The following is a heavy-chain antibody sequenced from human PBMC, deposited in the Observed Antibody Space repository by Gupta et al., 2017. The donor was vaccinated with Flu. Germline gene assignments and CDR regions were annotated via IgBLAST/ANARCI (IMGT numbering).Heavy chain of an antibody. CDR2: ISGDGTDT. J-gene: IGHJ4*02. CDR1: YW. Sequence: YWMHWVRQAPGKGLVWVSRISGDGTDTTYADAVKGRFTISRDNAKNTVYLQMSSLRDEDTAVYFCARVIMATHGRGIDYWGQGILVNVSS. V-gene: IGHV3-74*01. D-gene: IGHD2-15*01. CDR3: ARVIMATHGRGIDY.